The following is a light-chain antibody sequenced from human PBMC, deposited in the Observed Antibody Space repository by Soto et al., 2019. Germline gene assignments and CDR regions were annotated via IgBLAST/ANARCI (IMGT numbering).Light chain of an antibody. J-gene: IGKJ4*01. CDR3: QQRSNWPPVT. Sequence: EIVLTQSPATLSLSPGERATLSCRASQSVSSYLAWYQQKPGQAPRLLIYDASNRAPGIPARFSGSGSGTDFTLTISSLEPEDFGVYYCQQRSNWPPVTFGGGTKVEIK. CDR2: DAS. V-gene: IGKV3-11*01. CDR1: QSVSSY.